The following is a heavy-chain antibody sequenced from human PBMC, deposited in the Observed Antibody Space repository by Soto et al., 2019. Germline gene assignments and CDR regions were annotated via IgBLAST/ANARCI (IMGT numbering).Heavy chain of an antibody. Sequence: SETLSLTCTVSGGSISGYYWSWIRQPPGKGLEWIGYIYYSGSTNYNPSLKSRVTISVDTSKNQFSLKLSSVTAADTAVYYCARAEMVYAISGAFDIWGQGTMVT. CDR1: GGSISGYY. CDR3: ARAEMVYAISGAFDI. CDR2: IYYSGST. V-gene: IGHV4-59*01. D-gene: IGHD2-8*01. J-gene: IGHJ3*02.